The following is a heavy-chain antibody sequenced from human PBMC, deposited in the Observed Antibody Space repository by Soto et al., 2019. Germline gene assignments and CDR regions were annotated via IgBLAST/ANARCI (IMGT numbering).Heavy chain of an antibody. CDR3: ASGRSGASLGTFDQ. CDR2: ISTYNGNT. J-gene: IGHJ4*02. Sequence: ASVKVSCKASGYTFSSYPISWVRQAPGQGLEWMGWISTYNGNTNYAQKFQGRVTITTDTSTSTAYMELRNLRSDDTAVYYYASGRSGASLGTFDQWGQGTLVTVSS. CDR1: GYTFSSYP. D-gene: IGHD6-25*01. V-gene: IGHV1-18*01.